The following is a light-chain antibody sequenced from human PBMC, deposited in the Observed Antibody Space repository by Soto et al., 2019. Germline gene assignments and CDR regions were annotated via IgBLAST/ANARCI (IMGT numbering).Light chain of an antibody. CDR1: QGISSY. CDR3: QQLNTYPIP. Sequence: DIQLTQSPSFLSASVGDRVTITCRASQGISSYLAWYQQKPGKVPKLLIYAASTLQSGVPSRFSGSGSGTEFTLTISSLQPEDFATYYCQQLNTYPIPFAQETRLEIK. J-gene: IGKJ5*01. CDR2: AAS. V-gene: IGKV1-9*01.